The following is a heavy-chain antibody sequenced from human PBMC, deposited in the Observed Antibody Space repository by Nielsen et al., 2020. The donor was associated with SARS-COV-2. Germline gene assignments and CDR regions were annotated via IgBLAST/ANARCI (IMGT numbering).Heavy chain of an antibody. V-gene: IGHV4-30-2*01. CDR1: GGSISSGGYS. D-gene: IGHD3-16*01. Sequence: LRLSCAVSGGSISSGGYSWSWIRQPPGKGLEWIGYIYHSGRTYYNPSLKSRVTISVDRSKNQFSLKLSSVTAADTAVYYCARGGRITFGGADDAFDIWGQGPLVPVSS. CDR3: ARGGRITFGGADDAFDI. J-gene: IGHJ3*02. CDR2: IYHSGRT.